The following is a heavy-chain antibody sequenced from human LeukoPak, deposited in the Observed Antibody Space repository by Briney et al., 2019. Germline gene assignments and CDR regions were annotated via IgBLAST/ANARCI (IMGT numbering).Heavy chain of an antibody. CDR3: AREYSSSSTRVFDY. CDR2: INTDEIST. J-gene: IGHJ4*02. V-gene: IGHV3-74*03. CDR1: GFTFSNYW. D-gene: IGHD6-6*01. Sequence: PGGSLRPSCAASGFTFSNYWMHWVRQVPGKGLVWVSRINTDEISTTYADSVKGRFTTSRDNANNTLYLQMNSLRAEDTAVYYCAREYSSSSTRVFDYWGQGTLVTVSS.